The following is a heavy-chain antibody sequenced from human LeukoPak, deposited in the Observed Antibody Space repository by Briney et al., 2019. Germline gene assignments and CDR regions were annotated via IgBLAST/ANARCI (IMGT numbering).Heavy chain of an antibody. CDR3: AGSYFDFWSGYPLWCVP. J-gene: IGHJ5*02. CDR2: IYYSENT. V-gene: IGHV4-39*01. Sequence: PSETLSLTCTFSGGSLSSSSYYWGWIRQPPGKGLEWIRSIYYSENTYYNPSLKTRVPISVDTSKNQFSLKLNSGTAADPAVYYCAGSYFDFWSGYPLWCVPWGEGTLVSVSS. D-gene: IGHD3-3*01. CDR1: GGSLSSSSYY.